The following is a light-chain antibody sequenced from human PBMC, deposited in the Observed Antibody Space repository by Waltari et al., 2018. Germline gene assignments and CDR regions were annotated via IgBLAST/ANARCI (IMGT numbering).Light chain of an antibody. CDR3: HHYGTSSRT. J-gene: IGKJ1*01. Sequence: EIVLTQSPGTLSLSPGEGATLSCRASQSVGSTYLAWYQQKPGQAPRLLIYGSSSRATGIPDRFSGSGSGTDFTLSISRLEPEDFAVYYCHHYGTSSRTFGQGTKVEIK. CDR2: GSS. CDR1: QSVGSTY. V-gene: IGKV3-20*01.